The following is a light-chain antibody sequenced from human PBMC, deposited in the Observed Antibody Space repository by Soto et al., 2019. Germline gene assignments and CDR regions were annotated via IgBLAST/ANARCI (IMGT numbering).Light chain of an antibody. CDR3: QQYNLYSP. Sequence: DIQMTQSPSTLSASVGDRVTITCRASQSINTWLAWYQQKPGQAPNLLIYKASSLESGVPSRFSGRGSGTEFTLTISGLQPDDFATYYCQQYNLYSPFGGGTKVEIK. CDR2: KAS. CDR1: QSINTW. V-gene: IGKV1-5*03. J-gene: IGKJ4*01.